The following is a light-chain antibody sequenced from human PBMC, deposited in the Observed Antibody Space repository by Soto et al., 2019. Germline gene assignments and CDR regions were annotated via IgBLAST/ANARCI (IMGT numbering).Light chain of an antibody. V-gene: IGKV3-15*01. J-gene: IGKJ1*01. CDR1: QSVSSN. CDR2: GAS. Sequence: EIVMTQSPATLSVSPGERATLSCRASQSVSSNLDWYQQKPGQAPRLLIYGASTRATGIPARFSGSGSGTEFTLTISSLQSEDFAVYYCQQYNNWPTVTFGQGTKVDIX. CDR3: QQYNNWPTVT.